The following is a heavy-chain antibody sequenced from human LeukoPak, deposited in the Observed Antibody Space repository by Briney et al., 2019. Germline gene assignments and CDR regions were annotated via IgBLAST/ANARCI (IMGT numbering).Heavy chain of an antibody. Sequence: GASVKVSCKASGYTFTSYDINWVRQATGQGLEWMGWVNPNSANTGYAQKFQGRITMTRNTSISTVYMELSRLISEDTAVYYCARGNRYCSGGSCYEAFDYWGQGTLVTVSS. CDR1: GYTFTSYD. D-gene: IGHD2-15*01. J-gene: IGHJ4*02. CDR3: ARGNRYCSGGSCYEAFDY. V-gene: IGHV1-8*01. CDR2: VNPNSANT.